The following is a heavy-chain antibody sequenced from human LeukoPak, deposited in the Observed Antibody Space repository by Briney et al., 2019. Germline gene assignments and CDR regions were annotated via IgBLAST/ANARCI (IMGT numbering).Heavy chain of an antibody. CDR3: ARDSLPYYDILTGYHNFDY. J-gene: IGHJ4*02. D-gene: IGHD3-9*01. V-gene: IGHV3-23*01. CDR2: ISGSGGNT. CDR1: GFTFTNYA. Sequence: GGSLRLSCAASGFTFTNYAMTWVRQAPGKGLEWVSAISGSGGNTYYADSVKGRFTISRDNSKNTLYLQMNSLRAEDTAVYYCARDSLPYYDILTGYHNFDYWGQGTLVTVSS.